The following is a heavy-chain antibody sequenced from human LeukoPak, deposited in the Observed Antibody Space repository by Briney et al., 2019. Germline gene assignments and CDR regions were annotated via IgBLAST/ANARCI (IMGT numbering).Heavy chain of an antibody. J-gene: IGHJ6*02. D-gene: IGHD1-26*01. CDR3: ARSSGGSYYGGHYYYYGMDV. CDR1: GFTFSSYR. Sequence: GGSLRLSCAASGFTFSSYRMTWVRQAPGKGLEWVSYISSSSSTIYYADSVKGRFTISRDNAKNSLYLQMNSLRAEDTAVYYCARSSGGSYYGGHYYYYGMDVWGQGTTVTVSS. CDR2: ISSSSSTI. V-gene: IGHV3-48*01.